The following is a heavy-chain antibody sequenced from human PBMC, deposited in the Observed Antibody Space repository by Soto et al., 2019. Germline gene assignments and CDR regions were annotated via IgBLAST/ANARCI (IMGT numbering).Heavy chain of an antibody. CDR3: DRDPGGRWFDP. V-gene: IGHV3-30-3*01. D-gene: IGHD2-15*01. CDR2: ISYDGSNK. Sequence: PGGSLRLSCAASGFTFSSYAMHWVRQAPGKGLEWVAVISYDGSNKYYADSVKGRFTISRDNSKNTLYLQMNSLRAEDTAVYYCDRDPGGRWFDPSGQGSLVTVSS. CDR1: GFTFSSYA. J-gene: IGHJ5*02.